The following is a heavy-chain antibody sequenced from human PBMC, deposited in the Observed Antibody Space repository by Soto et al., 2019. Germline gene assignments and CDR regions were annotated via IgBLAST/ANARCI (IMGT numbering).Heavy chain of an antibody. CDR3: ASTTDCYHCYLKAV. D-gene: IGHD4-4*01. J-gene: IGHJ6*01. CDR1: GYSFTSYW. V-gene: IGHV5-51*01. Sequence: GESLKISCKGSGYSFTSYWIGWVRQMPGKGLEWMGIIYPGVSDTRYSPSFQGQVTISADKSISTAYLQWSSLKASDTAMYYCASTTDCYHCYLKAVWGQGTTDIVSS. CDR2: IYPGVSDT.